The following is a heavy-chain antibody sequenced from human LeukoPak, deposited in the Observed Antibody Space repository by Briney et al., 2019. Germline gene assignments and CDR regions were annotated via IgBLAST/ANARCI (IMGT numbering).Heavy chain of an antibody. J-gene: IGHJ4*02. CDR1: GYSISSGYY. D-gene: IGHD3-22*01. V-gene: IGHV4-38-2*01. CDR3: ARGFRSSSGYYDSRTYNFDH. CDR2: VHHSGNT. Sequence: SETLSLICDVCGYSISSGYYWGWIRQPPEKGLEWIGSVHHSGNTYYNPSLKSRDPLSIHLSRHQLSLKLRPVTRSDSAVFLCARGFRSSSGYYDSRTYNFDHWGQGTLVTVSS.